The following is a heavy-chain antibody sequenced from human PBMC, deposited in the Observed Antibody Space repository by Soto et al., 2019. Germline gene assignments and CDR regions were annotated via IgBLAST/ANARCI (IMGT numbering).Heavy chain of an antibody. CDR3: AKSTSGYGGASDF. J-gene: IGHJ4*02. CDR2: IAYEGKTA. D-gene: IGHD4-17*01. CDR1: GFTLSNSG. Sequence: GSLRLSCEVSGFTLSNSGIHWVRQAPDKGLEWVATIAYEGKTANYADSAKGRFTISRDISKSTVYLQMNSLRREDTATYYCAKSTSGYGGASDFWGQGTVVTSPQ. V-gene: IGHV3-30*18.